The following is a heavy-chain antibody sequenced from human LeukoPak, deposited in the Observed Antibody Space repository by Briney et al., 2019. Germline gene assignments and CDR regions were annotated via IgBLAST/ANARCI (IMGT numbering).Heavy chain of an antibody. CDR2: ISSSSSYI. D-gene: IGHD2-15*01. J-gene: IGHJ4*02. CDR1: GFTFSSYS. V-gene: IGHV3-21*01. CDR3: ARVGVAAPFDY. Sequence: GGSLRLSCAASGFTFSSYSMNWVRQAPGEGLEWVSSISSSSSYIYYADSVKGRFTISRDNAKNSLYLQMNSLRAEDTAVYYCARVGVAAPFDYWGQGTLVRVSS.